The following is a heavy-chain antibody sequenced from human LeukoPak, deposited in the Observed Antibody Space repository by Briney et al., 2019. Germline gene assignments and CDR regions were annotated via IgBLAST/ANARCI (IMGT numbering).Heavy chain of an antibody. CDR2: INGDGSKS. D-gene: IGHD3-16*01. CDR1: GCTFTTYW. CDR3: ARTSPTSHFDF. Sequence: AGGSLRLSCVASGCTFTTYWMHWVRQAPGKGLVWVSRINGDGSKSNYADSVKGRFTISRDNARNTLYLQMNGLRDGDTALYYCARTSPTSHFDFWGQGTLVTVSS. V-gene: IGHV3-74*01. J-gene: IGHJ4*02.